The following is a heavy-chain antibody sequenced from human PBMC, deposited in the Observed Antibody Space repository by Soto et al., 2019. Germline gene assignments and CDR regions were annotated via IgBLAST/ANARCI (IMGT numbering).Heavy chain of an antibody. J-gene: IGHJ4*02. D-gene: IGHD2-15*01. V-gene: IGHV1-46*01. CDR2: INPSGGST. CDR3: AIPYCSGGSCYDY. CDR1: GYTFTSYY. Sequence: ASVKVSCKASGYTFTSYYMHWVRQAPGQGLEWMGIINPSGGSTSYAQKFQGRVTMTRDTSTSTVYMELSSLRSEDTAVYYCAIPYCSGGSCYDYWGQGTVVTVPQ.